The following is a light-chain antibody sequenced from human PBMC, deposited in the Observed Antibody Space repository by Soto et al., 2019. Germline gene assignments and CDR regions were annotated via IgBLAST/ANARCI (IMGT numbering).Light chain of an antibody. V-gene: IGLV2-14*01. CDR2: DVS. J-gene: IGLJ1*01. CDR1: SSDVGGYNY. Sequence: QSVLTQSASVSGSPGQSITISCTGTSSDVGGYNYVSWYQQHPGKAPKLMIYDVSNRPSGVSNRFSGSKSGNTASLTISGLQAEEEADYYCSSYTSSSTLGYVFGTGTKVTVL. CDR3: SSYTSSSTLGYV.